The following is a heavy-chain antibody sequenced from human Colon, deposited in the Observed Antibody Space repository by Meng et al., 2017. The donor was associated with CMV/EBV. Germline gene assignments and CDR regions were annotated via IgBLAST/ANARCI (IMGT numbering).Heavy chain of an antibody. Sequence: SETLSLTCNVAAVSISNHNYYWGWIRQPPGKGLEYIGSIHQSVNTFYNPSLKSRVTISVDTSKNQFSLKLSSVTAADTAVYYCARVNWGEGPIGGYYYYYGMDVWGQGTTVTVSS. CDR2: IHQSVNT. CDR3: ARVNWGEGPIGGYYYYYGMDV. J-gene: IGHJ6*02. CDR1: AVSISNHNYY. V-gene: IGHV4-39*07. D-gene: IGHD7-27*01.